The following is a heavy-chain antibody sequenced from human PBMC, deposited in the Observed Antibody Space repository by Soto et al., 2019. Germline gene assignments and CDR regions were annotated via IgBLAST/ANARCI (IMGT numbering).Heavy chain of an antibody. CDR3: ARGGVVTAILADDAFDI. D-gene: IGHD2-21*02. Sequence: SVKVSCKAPGGTFSSYAISWVRQAPGQGLEWMGGIIPIFGTANYAQKFQGRVTITADESTSTAYMELSSLRSEDTAVYYCARGGVVTAILADDAFDIWGQGTMVT. CDR2: IIPIFGTA. J-gene: IGHJ3*02. CDR1: GGTFSSYA. V-gene: IGHV1-69*13.